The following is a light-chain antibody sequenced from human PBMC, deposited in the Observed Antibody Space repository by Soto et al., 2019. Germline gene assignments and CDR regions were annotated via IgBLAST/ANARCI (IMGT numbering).Light chain of an antibody. Sequence: QSALTQPPSASGSPGQSVTISCTGTSSDVGTSNHVSWYQLHPGKAPKLIIYEVNKRPSGVPDRFSGSRSGNTASLTVSGLQAEDEADYSCSSCTGTNNRWVFGGGTKLTVL. CDR1: SSDVGTSNH. CDR2: EVN. J-gene: IGLJ3*02. CDR3: SSCTGTNNRWV. V-gene: IGLV2-8*01.